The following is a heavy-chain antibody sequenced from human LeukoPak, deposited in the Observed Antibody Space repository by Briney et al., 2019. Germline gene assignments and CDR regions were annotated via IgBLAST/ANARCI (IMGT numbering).Heavy chain of an antibody. D-gene: IGHD3-10*01. Sequence: PGGSLRLSCAASGFTVSSDYMSWVRQAPGKGLEWVSVIYSGGSTYYADSVKGRFTISRDNFKNTLYLQMNSLRAEDTAVYYCARFVPGAYHYGSGSDNWFDPWGQGTLVTVSS. V-gene: IGHV3-53*01. CDR1: GFTVSSDY. J-gene: IGHJ5*02. CDR2: IYSGGST. CDR3: ARFVPGAYHYGSGSDNWFDP.